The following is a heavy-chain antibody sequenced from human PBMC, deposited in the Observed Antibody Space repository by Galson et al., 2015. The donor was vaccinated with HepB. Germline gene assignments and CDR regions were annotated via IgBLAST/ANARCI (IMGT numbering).Heavy chain of an antibody. CDR2: TSYDGSNK. CDR3: AKDNGYGSYYGMDV. V-gene: IGHV3-30*18. CDR1: GFTFSIYG. Sequence: SLRLSCAASGFTFSIYGMHWVRQAPGKGLEWVAFTSYDGSNKYSADPERGRITISRDNSKNTLFLEMNSLRAEDTAVYYCAKDNGYGSYYGMDVWGQGTTVTVSS. D-gene: IGHD3-10*01. J-gene: IGHJ6*02.